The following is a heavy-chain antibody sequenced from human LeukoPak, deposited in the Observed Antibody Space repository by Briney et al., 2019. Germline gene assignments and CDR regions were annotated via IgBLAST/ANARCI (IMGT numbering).Heavy chain of an antibody. J-gene: IGHJ4*02. Sequence: GGSPRLFCSVSGFTFSTYVMHWVRPAPGKGLEYVSAISSNGDNTYYADSVKGRFTISRDNSKNTLYLQMSSLRADDTAVYYCVRGTGYWGQGTLVTVSS. V-gene: IGHV3-64D*06. CDR2: ISSNGDNT. CDR3: VRGTGY. CDR1: GFTFSTYV.